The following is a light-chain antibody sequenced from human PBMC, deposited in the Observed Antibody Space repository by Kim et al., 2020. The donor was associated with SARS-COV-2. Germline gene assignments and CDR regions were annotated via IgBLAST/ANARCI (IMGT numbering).Light chain of an antibody. CDR2: CAS. V-gene: IGKV3-15*01. J-gene: IGKJ1*01. CDR1: QRVSSN. CDR3: QQYSNWPMT. Sequence: VYPGERGTHYCWASQRVSSNLAWYQQNRGQAPTLLIYCASTRATGSPARFIGSGSGTEFTLTISSLQSDEFSVFYFQQYSNWPMTFGQGTKVDIK.